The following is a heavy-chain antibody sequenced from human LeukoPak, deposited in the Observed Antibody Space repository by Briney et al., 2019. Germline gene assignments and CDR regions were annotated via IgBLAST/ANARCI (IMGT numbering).Heavy chain of an antibody. CDR3: AKDQHSSGWYPPGRYFDY. CDR1: GFTFSSYA. Sequence: PGGSLRLSCAASGFTFSSYAMSWVRQAPGKGLEWVSAISGSGGSTYYADSVKGRFTISRDNSKNTLYLQMNSLRAEDTAVYYCAKDQHSSGWYPPGRYFDYWGQGTLVTVSS. J-gene: IGHJ4*02. D-gene: IGHD6-19*01. CDR2: ISGSGGST. V-gene: IGHV3-23*01.